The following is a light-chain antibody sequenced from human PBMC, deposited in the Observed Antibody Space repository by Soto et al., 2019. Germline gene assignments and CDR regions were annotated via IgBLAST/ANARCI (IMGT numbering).Light chain of an antibody. CDR1: QSVSSY. V-gene: IGKV3-11*01. Sequence: EVVLTHSPVTLSFSPGERATLSFRASQSVSSYLAWYQQKPGQAPRLLIYDISNRATGIPARFSGSGSGTDFTLTISSLEPEDFAVYYCQQRNYWQVTFGQGTRLEIK. J-gene: IGKJ5*01. CDR2: DIS. CDR3: QQRNYWQVT.